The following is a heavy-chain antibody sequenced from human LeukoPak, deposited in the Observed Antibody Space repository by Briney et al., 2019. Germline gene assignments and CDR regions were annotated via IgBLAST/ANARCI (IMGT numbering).Heavy chain of an antibody. D-gene: IGHD4-17*01. CDR1: GGSFSGYY. J-gene: IGHJ3*02. V-gene: IGHV4-34*01. Sequence: SETLSLTCAVYGGSFSGYYWSWLRQPPGKGLEWIGEINHSGSTNYNPSLKSRVTISVDTSKNQFSLKLSSVTAADTAVYYCARQVDYGDSNHCIDAFDIWGQGTMVTVSS. CDR2: INHSGST. CDR3: ARQVDYGDSNHCIDAFDI.